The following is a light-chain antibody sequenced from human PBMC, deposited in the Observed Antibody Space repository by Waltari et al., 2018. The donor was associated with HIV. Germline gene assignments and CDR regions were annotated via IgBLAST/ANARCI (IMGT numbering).Light chain of an antibody. CDR1: SSDIGAYNR. J-gene: IGLJ3*02. Sequence: QSALTQPPSVSGSLGQSVTISCTGTSSDIGAYNRVSWYQQSPGTAPKLRIYEVTHRPSGVPVRFSGSKSGNTASLTISGLQADDEADYYCSSYTTSSTWVFGGRTKLTVL. CDR2: EVT. CDR3: SSYTTSSTWV. V-gene: IGLV2-18*02.